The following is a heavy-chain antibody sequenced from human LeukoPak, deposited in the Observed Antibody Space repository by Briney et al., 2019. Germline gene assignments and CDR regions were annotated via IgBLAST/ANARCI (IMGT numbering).Heavy chain of an antibody. D-gene: IGHD2-21*02. V-gene: IGHV4-39*07. CDR1: GGSISSRTHY. J-gene: IGHJ4*02. Sequence: SETLPLTCSVSGGSISSRTHYWAWIRQPPGKGLEWIGSINYSGKLTYNPSLKSRVTVSIDTSKNQFSLTLSSVTAADTAVYYCARDFGDWRTDYWGQGTLVTVSS. CDR3: ARDFGDWRTDY. CDR2: INYSGKL.